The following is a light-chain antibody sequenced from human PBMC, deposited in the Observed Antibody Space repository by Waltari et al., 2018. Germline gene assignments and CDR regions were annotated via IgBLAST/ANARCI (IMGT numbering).Light chain of an antibody. CDR2: AAS. CDR1: QGISSY. Sequence: AIRITQSPSSLSASTGDRVTITCRASQGISSYLAWYQQKPGKAPTVLIYAASPLQSGVPSRFSGSGSGTDFTLTISCLQSEDFAIYYCQQYYSNPATFGKATKLEIK. CDR3: QQYYSNPAT. J-gene: IGKJ1*01. V-gene: IGKV1-8*01.